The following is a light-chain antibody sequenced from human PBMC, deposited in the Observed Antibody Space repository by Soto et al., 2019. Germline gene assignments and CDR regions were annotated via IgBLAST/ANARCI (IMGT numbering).Light chain of an antibody. CDR2: NDT. Sequence: QSVLTQPPSASGTPGQGITISCSGTNSNIGNNYVFWYQHLPGTAPQLLIYNDTQRPSGVPDRFSGSKSGTSASLVISGLQSEDEADYYFATWDDSLSGWLFASGTKLTVL. CDR3: ATWDDSLSGWL. J-gene: IGLJ3*02. CDR1: NSNIGNNY. V-gene: IGLV1-47*02.